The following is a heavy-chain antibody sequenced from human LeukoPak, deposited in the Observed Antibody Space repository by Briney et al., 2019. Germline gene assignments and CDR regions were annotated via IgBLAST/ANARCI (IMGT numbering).Heavy chain of an antibody. CDR3: TTVGAPTGY. D-gene: IGHD1-26*01. J-gene: IGHJ4*02. CDR1: GFTFSGSA. V-gene: IGHV3-73*01. Sequence: GGSLRLSCAASGFTFSGSAMHWVRQASGKGLEWVGRIRSKANSYATAYAASVKGRFTISRDDSKNTAYLQMNSLKTKDTAVCYCTTVGAPTGYWGQGTLVTVSS. CDR2: IRSKANSYAT.